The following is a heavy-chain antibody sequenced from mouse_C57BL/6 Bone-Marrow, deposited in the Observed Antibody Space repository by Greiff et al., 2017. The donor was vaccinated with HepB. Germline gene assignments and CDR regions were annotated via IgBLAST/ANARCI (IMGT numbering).Heavy chain of an antibody. CDR2: INPSTGGT. CDR3: ARWFLY. V-gene: IGHV1-42*01. J-gene: IGHJ2*01. CDR1: GYSFTGYY. Sequence: EVQLVESGPELVKPGASVKISCKASGYSFTGYYMNWVKQSPEKSLEWIGEINPSTGGTTYNQKFKAKATLTVDKSSSTAYMQLKSLTSEDSAVYYCARWFLYWGQGTTLTVSS. D-gene: IGHD2-2*01.